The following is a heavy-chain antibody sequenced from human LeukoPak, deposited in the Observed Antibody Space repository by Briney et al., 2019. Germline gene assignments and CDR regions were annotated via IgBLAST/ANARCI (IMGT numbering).Heavy chain of an antibody. CDR1: GFTFGDYA. Sequence: GGSLRLSCTASGFTFGDYAMSWFRQAPGKGLEWVGFIRSKAYGGTTEYAASVKGRFTISRDDSKSIAYLQMNSLKTEDTAVYYCARGTYYYDSSEVRPYDYWGQGTLVTVSS. J-gene: IGHJ4*02. CDR2: IRSKAYGGTT. V-gene: IGHV3-49*03. CDR3: ARGTYYYDSSEVRPYDY. D-gene: IGHD3-22*01.